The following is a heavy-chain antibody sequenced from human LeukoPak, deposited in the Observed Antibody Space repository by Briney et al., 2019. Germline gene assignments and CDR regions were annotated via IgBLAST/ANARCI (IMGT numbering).Heavy chain of an antibody. V-gene: IGHV3-23*01. CDR3: AKRAGYSSGWYYFDY. D-gene: IGHD6-19*01. CDR2: IGGGGGST. Sequence: GGSLRLSCAASGFTFSSYAMSWVRQAPGKGLEWVSTIGGGGGSTYYADSVKGRFTISRDNSKNTLYLQMNSPRAEDTAVYYCAKRAGYSSGWYYFDYWGQGTLVTVSS. J-gene: IGHJ4*02. CDR1: GFTFSSYA.